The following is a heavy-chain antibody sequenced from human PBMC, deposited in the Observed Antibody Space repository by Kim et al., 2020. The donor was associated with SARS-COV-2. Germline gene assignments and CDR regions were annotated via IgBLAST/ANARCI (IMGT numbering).Heavy chain of an antibody. V-gene: IGHV3-74*01. CDR3: TRDGTLRFLEWLSPNYYYYYMDV. CDR1: GLSLNSFW. J-gene: IGHJ6*03. Sequence: GGSLRLSCAASGLSLNSFWMHWVRQVQGKGPVWVSRINHDGSITNYADSVKGRLTISRDNARSTLFLQMNSLRDEDTAVYYGTRDGTLRFLEWLSPNYYYYYMDVWGSGTTVTVSS. CDR2: INHDGSIT. D-gene: IGHD3-3*01.